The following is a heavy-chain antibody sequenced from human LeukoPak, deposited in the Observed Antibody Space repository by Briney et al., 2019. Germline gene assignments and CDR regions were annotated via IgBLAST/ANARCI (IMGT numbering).Heavy chain of an antibody. V-gene: IGHV3-20*04. CDR3: ARAGIAVAGTRFNDY. Sequence: RSGGSLRLSCAASGFTFDDYGMSWVRQAPGKGLEWVSGINWNGGSTGYADSVKGRFTISRDNAKNSLYLQMNSLRAEDTALYCCARAGIAVAGTRFNDYWGQGTLVTVSS. J-gene: IGHJ4*02. CDR2: INWNGGST. CDR1: GFTFDDYG. D-gene: IGHD6-19*01.